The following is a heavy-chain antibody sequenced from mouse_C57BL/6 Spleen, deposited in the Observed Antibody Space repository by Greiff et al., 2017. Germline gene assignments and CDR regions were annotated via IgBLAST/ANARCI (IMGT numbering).Heavy chain of an antibody. J-gene: IGHJ1*03. V-gene: IGHV2-6*01. CDR2: IWGVGST. CDR3: ARSAVYGSSPYWYFDV. D-gene: IGHD1-1*01. CDR1: GFSLTSYG. Sequence: VQLMESGPGLVAPSPSLSITCTVSGFSLTSYGVDWVRQSPGKGLEWLGVIWGVGSTNYNSALKSRLSISKDNSKSQVFLKMNSLQTDDTAMYYCARSAVYGSSPYWYFDVWGTGTTVTVSS.